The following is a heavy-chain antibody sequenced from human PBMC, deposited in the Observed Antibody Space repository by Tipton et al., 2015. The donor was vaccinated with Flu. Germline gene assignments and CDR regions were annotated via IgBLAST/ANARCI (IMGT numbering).Heavy chain of an antibody. J-gene: IGHJ4*02. CDR1: GYSISSAYY. CDR2: IYPSGTT. V-gene: IGHV4-38-2*01. CDR3: ARLSYYDVDLKNFYFDY. Sequence: VKPSETLSLTCAVSGYSISSAYYWGWIRQSPGKGLELIGSIYPSGTTYYNPSLKSRVTISVDTSKSQFSLMLRSVTAADTAVYYCARLSYYDVDLKNFYFDYWGQGALVTVSS. D-gene: IGHD3-10*02.